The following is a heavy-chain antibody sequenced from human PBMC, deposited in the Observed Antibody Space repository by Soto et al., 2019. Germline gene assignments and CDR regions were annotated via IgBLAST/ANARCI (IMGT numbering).Heavy chain of an antibody. CDR2: IIPILGIA. J-gene: IGHJ5*02. Sequence: QVQLVQSGAEVKKPGSSVKVSCKASGGTFSSYTISWVRQAPGQGLEWMGRIIPILGIANYAQKFQGRVTITADKSTSTADMELSSLRSEDTAVYYCAREDCSSTSCYRNWFDPWGQGTLVTVSS. V-gene: IGHV1-69*08. D-gene: IGHD2-2*01. CDR3: AREDCSSTSCYRNWFDP. CDR1: GGTFSSYT.